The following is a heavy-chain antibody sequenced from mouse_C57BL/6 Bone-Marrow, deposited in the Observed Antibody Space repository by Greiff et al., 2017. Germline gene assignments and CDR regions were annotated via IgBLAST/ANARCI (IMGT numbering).Heavy chain of an antibody. D-gene: IGHD2-4*01. J-gene: IGHJ2*01. CDR2: INPSSGYT. Sequence: QVQLQQSGAELARPGASVKMSCKASGYTFTSYTMHWVKQRPGQGLEWIGYINPSSGYTKYNQKFKDKATVTADKSSSTSYMHLSSLTSEDSAVYCCARSKDYDRRYFDYWGQGTTLTVSS. V-gene: IGHV1-4*01. CDR3: ARSKDYDRRYFDY. CDR1: GYTFTSYT.